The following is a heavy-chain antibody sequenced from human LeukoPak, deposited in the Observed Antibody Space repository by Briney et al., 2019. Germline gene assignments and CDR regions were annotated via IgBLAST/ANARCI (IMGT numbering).Heavy chain of an antibody. V-gene: IGHV3-30*14. J-gene: IGHJ4*02. CDR2: ISYDGSNK. CDR1: GFTFSSYA. Sequence: GRSLRLSCAASGFTFSSYAMHWVRQAPGKGLEWVAVISYDGSNKYYADSVKGRFTISRHNSKNTLYLQMNSLRAEDTAVYYCARERVRGYDSSGYYIYWGQGTLVTVSS. CDR3: ARERVRGYDSSGYYIY. D-gene: IGHD3-22*01.